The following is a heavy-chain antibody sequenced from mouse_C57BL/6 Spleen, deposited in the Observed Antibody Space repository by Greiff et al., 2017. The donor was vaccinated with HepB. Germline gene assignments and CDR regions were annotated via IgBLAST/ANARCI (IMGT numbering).Heavy chain of an antibody. J-gene: IGHJ4*01. CDR1: GYAFSSYW. CDR3: ARCLLLYAMDY. D-gene: IGHD2-10*01. V-gene: IGHV1-80*01. Sequence: QVQLKESGAELVKPGASVKISCKASGYAFSSYWMNWVKQRPGKGLEWIGQIYPGDGDTNYNGKFKGKATLTADKSSSTAYMQLSSLTSEDSAVYFCARCLLLYAMDYWGQGTSVTVSS. CDR2: IYPGDGDT.